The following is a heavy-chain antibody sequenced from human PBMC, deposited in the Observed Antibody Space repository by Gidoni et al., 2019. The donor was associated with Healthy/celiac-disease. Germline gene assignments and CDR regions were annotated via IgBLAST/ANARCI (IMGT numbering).Heavy chain of an antibody. CDR2: ISYDGSNK. Sequence: QVQLVASGGGVVQPGRSLRLSCAASGFTFSSYGMHWVRQAPGKGLEWVAVISYDGSNKYYADSVKGRFTISRDNSKNTLYLQMNSLRAEDTAVYYCAKGGDYGDSEYYFDYWGQGTLVTVSS. CDR3: AKGGDYGDSEYYFDY. V-gene: IGHV3-30*18. CDR1: GFTFSSYG. D-gene: IGHD4-17*01. J-gene: IGHJ4*02.